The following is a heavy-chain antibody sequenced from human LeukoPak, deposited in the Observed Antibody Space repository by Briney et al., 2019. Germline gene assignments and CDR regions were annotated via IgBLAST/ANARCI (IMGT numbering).Heavy chain of an antibody. CDR2: INSDGTTT. V-gene: IGHV3-74*01. J-gene: IGHJ4*02. Sequence: GSLRLSCAASGFTFSTYWMHWVRHAPGKGPVWVSRINSDGTTTTYADSVKGRFTISRDNAKNTLYLQMNTLRAEDTAVYYCARELPFDYWGQGTLVTVSS. CDR1: GFTFSTYW. CDR3: ARELPFDY.